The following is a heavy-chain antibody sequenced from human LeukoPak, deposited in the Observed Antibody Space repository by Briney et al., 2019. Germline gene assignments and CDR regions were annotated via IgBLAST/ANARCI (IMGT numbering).Heavy chain of an antibody. CDR3: ARDSPGRYFGY. CDR2: INHSGST. V-gene: IGHV4-39*07. J-gene: IGHJ4*02. CDR1: GGSISSSTYY. D-gene: IGHD1-26*01. Sequence: SQTLSLTCTVSGGSISSSTYYWGWIRQPPGKGLEWIGEINHSGSTNYNPSLKSRVTISVDTSKNQFSLKLSSVTAADTAVYYCARDSPGRYFGYWGQGTLVTVSS.